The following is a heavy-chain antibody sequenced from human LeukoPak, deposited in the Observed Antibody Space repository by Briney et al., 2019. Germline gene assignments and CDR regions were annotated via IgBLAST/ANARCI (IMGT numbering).Heavy chain of an antibody. D-gene: IGHD3-9*01. V-gene: IGHV3-23*01. CDR2: IIGSGGST. J-gene: IGHJ6*03. CDR1: GYKLTNNW. Sequence: GEPLKISCQISGYKLTNNWIGGVRRVPGKGLEWVSAIIGSGGSTYYADSVEGRFTISRDNSKNTLYLQMNSLRAEDRDVYYCAKDGGEYYDILTGHYPRLYYMDVWGKGTTVTISS. CDR3: AKDGGEYYDILTGHYPRLYYMDV.